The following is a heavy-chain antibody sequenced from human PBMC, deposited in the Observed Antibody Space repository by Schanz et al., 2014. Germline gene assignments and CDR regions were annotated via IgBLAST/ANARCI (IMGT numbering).Heavy chain of an antibody. CDR2: INTGGDST. V-gene: IGHV3-23*01. CDR1: GFTFSSYA. CDR3: ANNWNLDY. J-gene: IGHJ4*02. D-gene: IGHD1-20*01. Sequence: EVHLLDSGGGLVQPGGSLRLSCAASGFTFSSYAMSWVRQAPGKGLEWVSSINTGGDSTYYADSVKGRFTISRDNSRDTVYLQMNSLRAEDTAVYYCANNWNLDYWGQGTLVTVSS.